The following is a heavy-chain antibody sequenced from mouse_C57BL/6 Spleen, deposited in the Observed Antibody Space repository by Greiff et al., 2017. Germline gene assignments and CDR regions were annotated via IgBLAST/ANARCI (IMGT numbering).Heavy chain of an antibody. D-gene: IGHD2-2*01. CDR1: GYSITSGYY. CDR3: ASENMVTTAPSY. V-gene: IGHV3-6*01. CDR2: ISYDGSN. J-gene: IGHJ4*01. Sequence: EVQLQQSGPGLVKPSQSLSLTCSVTGYSITSGYYWNWIRQFPGNKLEWMGYISYDGSNNYNPSLKNRISITRDTSKNPFFLKLNSVTTEDTATYYCASENMVTTAPSYWGQGTSVTVSS.